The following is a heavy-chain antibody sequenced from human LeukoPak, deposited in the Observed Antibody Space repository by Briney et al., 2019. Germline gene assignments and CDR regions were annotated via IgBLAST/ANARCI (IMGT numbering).Heavy chain of an antibody. J-gene: IGHJ4*02. V-gene: IGHV1-2*02. CDR2: INLNSAGT. Sequence: ASVTVSCKASGYTFSDYYIHWVRQVPGQGLEWMGWINLNSAGTKFAQKFQGRAIMTGDTSISTAYMELSRLRSDDTAVYYCAAPDSSVWTSDFDHWGQGTLVTVSS. CDR1: GYTFSDYY. CDR3: AAPDSSVWTSDFDH. D-gene: IGHD6-19*01.